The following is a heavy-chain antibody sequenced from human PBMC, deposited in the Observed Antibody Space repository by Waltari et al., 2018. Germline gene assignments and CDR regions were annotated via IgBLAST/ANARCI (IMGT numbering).Heavy chain of an antibody. CDR1: GYSFTRYG. Sequence: QVQLVQSGAEVKKHGDSVKVSCTASGYSFTRYGISWVRPAHAEGLARMGWISAYNGNTNYAQKLQGRVTTTTDTSTSTAYLELRSLRSDYTAVYYGARDWGRGYGYLDYYYYGMDVWGQGTTVTVSS. D-gene: IGHD5-18*01. J-gene: IGHJ6*02. CDR3: ARDWGRGYGYLDYYYYGMDV. CDR2: ISAYNGNT. V-gene: IGHV1-18*01.